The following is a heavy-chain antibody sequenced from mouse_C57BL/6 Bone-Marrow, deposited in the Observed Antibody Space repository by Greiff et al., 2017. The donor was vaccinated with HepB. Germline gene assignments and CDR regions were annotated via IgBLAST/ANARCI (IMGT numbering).Heavy chain of an antibody. CDR3: ASSQLKPFAY. Sequence: VQLKESGAELVRPGPSVKVSCKASGYAFTNYLIEWVKQRPGQGLEWIGVINAGSGGNNYNEQFKGKATLTADKSTSTAYMQLSSLTSEDSAGYFCASSQLKPFAYWGQGTLVTVSA. CDR2: INAGSGGN. D-gene: IGHD3-1*01. CDR1: GYAFTNYL. V-gene: IGHV1-54*01. J-gene: IGHJ3*01.